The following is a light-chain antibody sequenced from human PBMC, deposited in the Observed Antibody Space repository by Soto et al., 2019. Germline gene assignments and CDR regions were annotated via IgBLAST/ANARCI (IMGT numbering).Light chain of an antibody. CDR2: DVS. J-gene: IGLJ1*01. V-gene: IGLV2-8*01. Sequence: QSVLTQPPSASGSPGQSVPISCTGTSSDVGAYNFVSWYQQHPNKAPKLMIYDVSKRPSGVPDRFSASKSGNTASLTVSGLQAEDEADYYCSSYAGNNIVVFGTGTKVTVL. CDR1: SSDVGAYNF. CDR3: SSYAGNNIVV.